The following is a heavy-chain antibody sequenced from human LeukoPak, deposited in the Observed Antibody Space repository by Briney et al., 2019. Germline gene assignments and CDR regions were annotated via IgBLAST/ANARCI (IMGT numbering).Heavy chain of an antibody. CDR3: ARDRGSQPFIDY. CDR1: GGSFSGYY. D-gene: IGHD1-26*01. V-gene: IGHV4-34*01. CDR2: INHSGST. J-gene: IGHJ4*02. Sequence: SETLSPTCAVYGGSFSGYYWSWIRQPPGKGLEWIGEINHSGSTNYNPSLKSRVTISVDTSKNQFSLKLSSVTAADTAVYYCARDRGSQPFIDYWGQGTLVTVSS.